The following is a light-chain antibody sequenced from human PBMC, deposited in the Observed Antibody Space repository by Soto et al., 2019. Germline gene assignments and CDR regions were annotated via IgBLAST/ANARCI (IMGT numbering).Light chain of an antibody. CDR1: QSVNDD. V-gene: IGKV3D-15*01. J-gene: IGKJ3*01. CDR3: QRYNDWPPIT. CDR2: GAS. Sequence: EVVMTQSPATLSVSPGESATLSCRASQSVNDDVAWYQQKPGQAPRLLIYGASTRATDIPARFSGGGSGTEFTLTISSLQSEDFAIYYCQRYNDWPPITFGPGTKVNVK.